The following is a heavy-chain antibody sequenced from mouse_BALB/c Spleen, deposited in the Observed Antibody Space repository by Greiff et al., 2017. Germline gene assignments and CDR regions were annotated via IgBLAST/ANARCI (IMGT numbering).Heavy chain of an antibody. V-gene: IGHV5-9-4*01. CDR3: ARVYGNYDYYAMDY. Sequence: EVQRVESGGGLVKPGGSLKLSCAASGFTFSSYAMSWVRQSPEKRLEWVAEISSGGSYTYYPDTVTGRFTISRDNAKNTLYLEMSSLRSEDTAMYYCARVYGNYDYYAMDYWGQGTSVTVSS. CDR1: GFTFSSYA. CDR2: ISSGGSYT. J-gene: IGHJ4*01. D-gene: IGHD2-1*01.